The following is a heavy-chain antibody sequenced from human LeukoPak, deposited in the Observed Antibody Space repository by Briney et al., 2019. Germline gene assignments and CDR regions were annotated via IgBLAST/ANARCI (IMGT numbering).Heavy chain of an antibody. Sequence: GGSLRLSCAASGLSFSSHWMHWVRQAPGKGLVWVSRITNDGSSTTYADSVKGRFTISRDNAKNMLYLQVNSLRAEDTAVYYCARSSGWYAKLFDYWGQGTLVTVSS. D-gene: IGHD6-19*01. V-gene: IGHV3-74*01. CDR3: ARSSGWYAKLFDY. CDR2: ITNDGSST. J-gene: IGHJ4*02. CDR1: GLSFSSHW.